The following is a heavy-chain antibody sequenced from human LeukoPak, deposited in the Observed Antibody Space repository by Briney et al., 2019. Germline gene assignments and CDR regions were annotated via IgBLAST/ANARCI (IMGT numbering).Heavy chain of an antibody. Sequence: PSETLSLTCTVSGGSISSYYWSWIRQPPGKGLEWIGYIYYSGSTNYNPSLKSRVTISVDTSKNQFSLKLSSVTAADRAVYYCARGYDILTGYLDYWGQGTLVTVSS. CDR1: GGSISSYY. V-gene: IGHV4-59*01. D-gene: IGHD3-9*01. CDR3: ARGYDILTGYLDY. CDR2: IYYSGST. J-gene: IGHJ4*02.